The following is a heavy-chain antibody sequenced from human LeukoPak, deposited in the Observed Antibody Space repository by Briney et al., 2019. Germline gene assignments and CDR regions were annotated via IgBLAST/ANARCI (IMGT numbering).Heavy chain of an antibody. J-gene: IGHJ6*01. D-gene: IGHD3-10*01. V-gene: IGHV3-30*18. CDR2: ISYDGSNK. CDR3: AKQAKMVRALIGV. Sequence: QPGRSLRLSCAASGFTFSSYGMHWVCQAPGKGLEWVAVISYDGSNKYYADSVKGRFTISRDNSKNTLYLQMNSLRAEDTAVYYCAKQAKMVRALIGVCGQGTTVTVSS. CDR1: GFTFSSYG.